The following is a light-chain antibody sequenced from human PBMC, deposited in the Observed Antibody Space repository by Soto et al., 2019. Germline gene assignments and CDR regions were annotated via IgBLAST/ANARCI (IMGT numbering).Light chain of an antibody. CDR3: QQYGGSPWT. CDR1: QTVNSSY. J-gene: IGKJ1*01. V-gene: IGKV3-20*01. CDR2: GAS. Sequence: EFVLTQSPGTLSLSPGERATLSCRASQTVNSSYLAWYQQKPGQAPRLLITGASSRTSGIPDRFSGSGSGTDFTLTISRMEPEDFAVYYCQQYGGSPWTFGQGTKVEIK.